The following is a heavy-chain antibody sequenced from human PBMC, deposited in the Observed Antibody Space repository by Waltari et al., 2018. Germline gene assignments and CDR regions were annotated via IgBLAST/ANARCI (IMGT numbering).Heavy chain of an antibody. Sequence: EVQLVESGGGLVQPGGSLRLSCVAFEFSFSTYWMSWVRQAPGKGLDWVANIKQDETEKNYVDSVKGRFTISRDNAETSVYLQMSNLRVDDTATYYCAAGSGWVFESWGQGTLVTVSS. CDR3: AAGSGWVFES. J-gene: IGHJ4*02. V-gene: IGHV3-7*03. CDR1: EFSFSTYW. CDR2: IKQDETEK. D-gene: IGHD6-19*01.